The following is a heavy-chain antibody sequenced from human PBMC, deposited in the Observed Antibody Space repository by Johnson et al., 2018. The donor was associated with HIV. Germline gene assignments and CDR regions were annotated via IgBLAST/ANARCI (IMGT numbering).Heavy chain of an antibody. J-gene: IGHJ3*02. V-gene: IGHV3-30*02. D-gene: IGHD6-19*01. CDR2: IRYDGSNK. CDR1: GFTFSSYG. CDR3: AKDNTDSSGWFSLSGAFDI. Sequence: QVQLVESGGGVVQPGGSLRLSCAASGFTFSSYGMHWVRQAPGKGLEWVAFIRYDGSNKYYADSVKGRFPISRDNSKNTLYLQMNSLRAEDTAVYYCAKDNTDSSGWFSLSGAFDIWGQGTMVTVSS.